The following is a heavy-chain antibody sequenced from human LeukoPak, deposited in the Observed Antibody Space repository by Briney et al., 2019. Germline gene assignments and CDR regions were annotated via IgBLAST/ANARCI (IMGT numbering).Heavy chain of an antibody. V-gene: IGHV3-66*02. CDR2: IYSGGST. D-gene: IGHD2/OR15-2a*01. CDR3: AKESGRSEADAFDI. CDR1: GFTVSSNY. J-gene: IGHJ3*02. Sequence: QPGGSLRLSCAASGFTVSSNYMSWVRQAPGKGLEWVSVIYSGGSTYYADSVKGRFTISRDNSKNTLYLQMNSLRAEDTAVYYCAKESGRSEADAFDIWGQGTMVTVSS.